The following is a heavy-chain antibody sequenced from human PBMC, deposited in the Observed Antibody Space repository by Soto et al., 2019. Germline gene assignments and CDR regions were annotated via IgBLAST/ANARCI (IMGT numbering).Heavy chain of an antibody. D-gene: IGHD6-19*01. V-gene: IGHV2-26*01. CDR1: GFSLSNGKVG. CDR3: VLILFGRSVAGGYFYMDV. Sequence: GSGPTLVNPTETLTLTCTVSGFSLSNGKVGVSWIRQPPGKALEWLAHIFSNDEKSYRTSLKSRLTISEDTSKSQVVLTMTNVDPVDTATYYFVLILFGRSVAGGYFYMDVWGKGTTVTVSS. J-gene: IGHJ6*03. CDR2: IFSNDEK.